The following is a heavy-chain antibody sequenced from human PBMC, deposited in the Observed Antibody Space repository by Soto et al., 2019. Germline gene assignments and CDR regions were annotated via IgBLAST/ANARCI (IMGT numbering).Heavy chain of an antibody. Sequence: SVKVSCKASGGTFSSYAISWVRQAPGQGLEWMGGIIPIFGTANYTQKFQGRVTITADESTSTAYMELSSLRSEDTAVYYCARLYYYDSSGYYYVDPGHDAFDIWGQGTMVTVSS. J-gene: IGHJ3*02. CDR3: ARLYYYDSSGYYYVDPGHDAFDI. CDR1: GGTFSSYA. CDR2: IIPIFGTA. V-gene: IGHV1-69*13. D-gene: IGHD3-22*01.